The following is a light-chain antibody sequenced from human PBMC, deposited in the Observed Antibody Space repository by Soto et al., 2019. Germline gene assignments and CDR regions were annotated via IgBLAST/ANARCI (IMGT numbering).Light chain of an antibody. CDR1: QSVSSS. J-gene: IGKJ5*01. CDR2: GAS. V-gene: IGKV3-15*01. CDR3: QQYNNWYT. Sequence: EVFRLQSPAPLPVYPGETAPLSCRASQSVSSSLAWYQQKPGQAPRLLIYGASTRAAGIPARFSGSGSGTEFTLTISSLQSEDFALYYCQQYNNWYTFGQGTRLXI.